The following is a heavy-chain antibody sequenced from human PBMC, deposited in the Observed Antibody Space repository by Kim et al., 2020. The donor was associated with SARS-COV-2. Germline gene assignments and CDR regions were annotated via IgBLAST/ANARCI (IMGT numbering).Heavy chain of an antibody. V-gene: IGHV1-69*13. J-gene: IGHJ6*02. CDR1: GGTFSSYA. CDR2: IIPIFGTA. CDR3: ASKFKSPPYYDILTGRRGGSRYYYGMDV. D-gene: IGHD3-9*01. Sequence: SVKVSCKASGGTFSSYAISWVRQAPGQGLEWMGGIIPIFGTANYAQKFQGRVTITADESTSTAYMELSSLRSEDTAVYYCASKFKSPPYYDILTGRRGGSRYYYGMDVWGQGTTVTVSS.